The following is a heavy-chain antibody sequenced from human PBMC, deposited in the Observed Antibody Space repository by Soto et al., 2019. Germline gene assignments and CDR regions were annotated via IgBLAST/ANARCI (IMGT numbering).Heavy chain of an antibody. V-gene: IGHV1-3*05. CDR3: ARAWVVVTAPDY. J-gene: IGHJ4*02. Sequence: QVQLVQSGAEEKKPGASVKVSCKASGYTFTSYAMHWVRQAPGQRLEWMGWINAGNGNTKYSQKFQGRVTITRDTXXXXXXXXXXXLRXXXXXVYYCARAWVVVTAPDYWGQGTLVTVSS. D-gene: IGHD2-21*02. CDR1: GYTFTSYA. CDR2: INAGNGNT.